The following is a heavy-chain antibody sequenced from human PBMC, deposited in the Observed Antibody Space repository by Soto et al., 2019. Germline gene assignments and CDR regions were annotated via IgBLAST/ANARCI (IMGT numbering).Heavy chain of an antibody. Sequence: ESGGGVVPPGRSLRLSCTASGFSFSSYVMHWVRQAPGKGLEWVAVIWFDGSNKHYAEFVKGRFTISRDNSKNTLYLQMNSLRDEDTAVYYCARVNGDDSFDYWGQGTLVTVSS. CDR2: IWFDGSNK. CDR3: ARVNGDDSFDY. V-gene: IGHV3-33*01. CDR1: GFSFSSYV. J-gene: IGHJ4*02. D-gene: IGHD4-17*01.